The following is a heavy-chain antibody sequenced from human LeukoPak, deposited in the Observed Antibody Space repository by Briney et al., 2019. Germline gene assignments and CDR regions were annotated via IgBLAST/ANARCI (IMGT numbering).Heavy chain of an antibody. D-gene: IGHD3-22*01. Sequence: GGSLRLSCAASGFTFSSYGMHWVRQAPGKGLEWVAFIRYDGSNKYYADSVKGRFTISRDNPKNTLYLQMNSLRAEDTAVYYCAKGGNYYDSSGYYYRGYFQHWGQGTLVTVSS. CDR3: AKGGNYYDSSGYYYRGYFQH. V-gene: IGHV3-30*02. J-gene: IGHJ1*01. CDR2: IRYDGSNK. CDR1: GFTFSSYG.